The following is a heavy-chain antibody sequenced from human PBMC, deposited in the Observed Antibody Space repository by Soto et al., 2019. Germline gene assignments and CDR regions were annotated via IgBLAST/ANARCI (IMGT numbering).Heavy chain of an antibody. J-gene: IGHJ4*02. CDR3: ARDTGDCSSTSCLGSFDY. CDR1: GFTFSSYS. CDR2: ISSSSSTI. D-gene: IGHD2-2*01. V-gene: IGHV3-48*01. Sequence: GGSLRLSCAASGFTFSSYSMNWVRQAPGKGLEWVSYISSSSSTIYYADSVKGRFTISRDNAKNSLYLQMNSLRAEDTAVYYCARDTGDCSSTSCLGSFDYWGQGTLVTVSS.